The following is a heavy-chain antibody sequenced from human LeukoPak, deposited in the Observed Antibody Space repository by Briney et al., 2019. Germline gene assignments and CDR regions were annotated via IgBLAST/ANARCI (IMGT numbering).Heavy chain of an antibody. CDR3: ARGENFWSGYYTSWFDP. D-gene: IGHD3-3*01. CDR2: INWNGGST. Sequence: GGSLRLSCAASGFTFDDYGMSWVRQAPGKGLEWVSGINWNGGSTGYADSVKGRFTISRDNAKNSLYLQMNRLRAEDTALYYCARGENFWSGYYTSWFDPWGQGTLVTVSS. V-gene: IGHV3-20*04. CDR1: GFTFDDYG. J-gene: IGHJ5*02.